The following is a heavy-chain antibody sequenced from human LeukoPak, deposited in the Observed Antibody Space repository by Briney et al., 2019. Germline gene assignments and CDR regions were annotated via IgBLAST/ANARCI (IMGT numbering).Heavy chain of an antibody. D-gene: IGHD2-21*02. CDR1: GGFISNYY. CDR2: IYNSGST. Sequence: PSETLSLTCTVSGGFISNYYWSWIRQPPGKGLEWIGYIYNSGSTNYNPSLKSRVTISLDTSKNQFSLKLGSVAAADTAVYYCARVSYCAGDCHSRQFDYWGQGTLVTVSS. V-gene: IGHV4-59*13. CDR3: ARVSYCAGDCHSRQFDY. J-gene: IGHJ4*02.